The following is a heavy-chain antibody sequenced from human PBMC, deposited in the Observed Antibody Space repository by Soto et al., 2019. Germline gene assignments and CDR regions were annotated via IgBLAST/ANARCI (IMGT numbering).Heavy chain of an antibody. Sequence: LRLSFAASGFTFNTYEMNWVRQAPGKGLEWVSYISSSGSTTYYADSVKGRFTISRDNAKNSLYLQMNSLRAEDTAIYYCATRSGGGGAFDFWGQGTMVTVSS. CDR1: GFTFNTYE. J-gene: IGHJ3*01. CDR2: ISSSGSTT. CDR3: ATRSGGGGAFDF. D-gene: IGHD3-10*01. V-gene: IGHV3-48*03.